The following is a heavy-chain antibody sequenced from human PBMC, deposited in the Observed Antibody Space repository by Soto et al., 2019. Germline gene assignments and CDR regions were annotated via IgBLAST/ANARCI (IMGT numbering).Heavy chain of an antibody. D-gene: IGHD6-13*01. V-gene: IGHV3-7*01. CDR3: AREQVIAAAGYYYYGMDV. CDR1: GFTFSSYW. CDR2: IKQDGSEK. J-gene: IGHJ6*02. Sequence: PGGSLRLSCAASGFTFSSYWMSWVRQAPGKGLEWVANIKQDGSEKYYVDSVKGRFTISRDNAKNSLYLQMNSLRAEDTAVYYCAREQVIAAAGYYYYGMDVWGQGTTVTVSS.